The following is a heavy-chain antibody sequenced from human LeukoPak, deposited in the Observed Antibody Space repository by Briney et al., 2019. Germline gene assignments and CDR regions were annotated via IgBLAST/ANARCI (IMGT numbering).Heavy chain of an antibody. V-gene: IGHV4-59*08. D-gene: IGHD2-21*02. CDR3: TNLSVCGADCYDSPHCFDP. CDR1: GGSMTGYY. Sequence: SETLSLTCTVSGGSMTGYYWAWIRQPPGKRLEWIGYVHSSGGTKYSPSLKSRVTVSIDMSKNQFSLNLRSVTAADSAAYYCTNLSVCGADCYDSPHCFDPWGRGSLVTVS. CDR2: VHSSGGT. J-gene: IGHJ5*02.